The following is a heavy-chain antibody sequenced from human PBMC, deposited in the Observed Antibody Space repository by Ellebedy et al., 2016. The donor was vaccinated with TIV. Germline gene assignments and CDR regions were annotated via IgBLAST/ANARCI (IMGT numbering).Heavy chain of an antibody. CDR3: AKDPRFRGFLMYDY. D-gene: IGHD2-15*01. J-gene: IGHJ4*02. CDR1: GFTFSSYA. CDR2: ISGSGGST. Sequence: GGSLRLSXAASGFTFSSYAMSWVRQAPGKGLEWVSAISGSGGSTYYADSVKGRFTISRDNSKNTLYLQMNSLRAEDTAVYYCAKDPRFRGFLMYDYWGQGTLVTVSS. V-gene: IGHV3-23*01.